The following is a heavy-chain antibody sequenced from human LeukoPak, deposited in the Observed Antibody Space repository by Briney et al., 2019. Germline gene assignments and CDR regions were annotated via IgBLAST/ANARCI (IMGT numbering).Heavy chain of an antibody. CDR3: AREGCSSTSCYPPP. Sequence: SETLSLTCTVSGGSISSGGYYWSWIRQPPGKGLEWIGHIYHSGSTYYNPSLKSRVTISVDRSKNQFSLKLSSVTAADTAVYYCAREGCSSTSCYPPPWGQGTLVTVSS. V-gene: IGHV4-30-2*01. D-gene: IGHD2-2*01. J-gene: IGHJ5*02. CDR1: GGSISSGGYY. CDR2: IYHSGST.